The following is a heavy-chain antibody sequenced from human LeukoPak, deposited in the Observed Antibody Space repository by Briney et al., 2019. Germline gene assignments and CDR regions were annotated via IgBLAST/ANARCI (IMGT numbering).Heavy chain of an antibody. V-gene: IGHV4-4*02. J-gene: IGHJ6*03. CDR3: ARGNHYDILTGSYYYYMDV. D-gene: IGHD3-9*01. Sequence: SETLSLTCAVSGGSISSSNWWSWVRQPPGKGLEGIGEIYHSGSTNYNPSLKSRVTISVDKSKNQFSLKLSSVTAADTAVYYRARGNHYDILTGSYYYYMDVWGKGTTVTVSS. CDR2: IYHSGST. CDR1: GGSISSSNW.